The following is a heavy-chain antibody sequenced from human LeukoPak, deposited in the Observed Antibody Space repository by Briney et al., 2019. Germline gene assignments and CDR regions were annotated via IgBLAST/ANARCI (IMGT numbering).Heavy chain of an antibody. J-gene: IGHJ4*02. D-gene: IGHD3-3*01. CDR3: ATIFGVDGSRDFDY. CDR1: GFTFSSYG. Sequence: GRSLRLSCAASGFTFSSYGMHWVRQAPGKGLEWVAVISYDGSNKYYADSVKGRFTISRDNSKNTLYLQMNSLRAEDTAVYYCATIFGVDGSRDFDYWGQGTLVTVSS. V-gene: IGHV3-30*03. CDR2: ISYDGSNK.